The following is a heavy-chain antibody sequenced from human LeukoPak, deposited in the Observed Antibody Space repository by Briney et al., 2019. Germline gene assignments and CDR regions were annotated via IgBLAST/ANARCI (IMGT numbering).Heavy chain of an antibody. CDR3: ARGDIVGAPNFDY. J-gene: IGHJ4*02. D-gene: IGHD1-26*01. CDR1: GYTFTSYD. V-gene: IGHV1-3*03. Sequence: ASVKVSCKASGYTFTSYDINWVRQATGQGLEWMGWINAGNGNTKYSQEFQGRVTITRDTSASTAYMELSSLRSEDMAVYYCARGDIVGAPNFDYWGQGTLVTVSS. CDR2: INAGNGNT.